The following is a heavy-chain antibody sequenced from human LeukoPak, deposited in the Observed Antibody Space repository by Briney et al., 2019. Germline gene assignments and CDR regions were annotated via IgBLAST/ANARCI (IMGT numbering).Heavy chain of an antibody. CDR3: AKGGYYDSSGYFDY. Sequence: GGSLRLSCAASGFTFSSYGMHWVRQAPGEGLEWVAFIRYDGSNKYYADSVKGRFTISRDNSKNTLYLQMNSLRAEDTAVYYCAKGGYYDSSGYFDYWGQGTLVTVSS. D-gene: IGHD3-22*01. V-gene: IGHV3-30*02. CDR1: GFTFSSYG. CDR2: IRYDGSNK. J-gene: IGHJ4*02.